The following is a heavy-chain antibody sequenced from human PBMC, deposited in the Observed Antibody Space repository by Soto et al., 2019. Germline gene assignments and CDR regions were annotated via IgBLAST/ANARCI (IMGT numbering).Heavy chain of an antibody. CDR3: ARIPPGWGGGQLVLDY. Sequence: EVQLVESGGGLVQPGGSLRLSCAASGFTFSSFWMYWVRQAPGKGLVWVSRINSDASTTSYADSVKGRFTISRDNAKNTRYLQMNGLGAEDTAVYYCARIPPGWGGGQLVLDYWGQGTLVTVSS. V-gene: IGHV3-74*01. D-gene: IGHD6-13*01. CDR1: GFTFSSFW. J-gene: IGHJ4*02. CDR2: INSDASTT.